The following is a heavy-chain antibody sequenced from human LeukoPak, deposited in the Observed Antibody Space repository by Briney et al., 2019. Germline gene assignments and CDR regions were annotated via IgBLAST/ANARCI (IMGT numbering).Heavy chain of an antibody. V-gene: IGHV3-48*03. D-gene: IGHD1-1*01. CDR3: ARSAGTWFDP. CDR2: ISSSGSTI. J-gene: IGHJ5*02. CDR1: GFTFSSYE. Sequence: GGSLRLSCAASGFTFSSYEMNWVRQAPGKGLEWVSYISSSGSTIYYADSVKGRFTISRDNAKNSLYLQMNSLRVEDTAVYYCARSAGTWFDPWGREPWSPSPQ.